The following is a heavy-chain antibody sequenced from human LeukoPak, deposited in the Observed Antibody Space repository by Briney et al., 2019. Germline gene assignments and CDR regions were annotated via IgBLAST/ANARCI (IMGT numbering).Heavy chain of an antibody. D-gene: IGHD3-10*01. V-gene: IGHV1-18*01. CDR2: ISVYNGNT. CDR1: GYTFTTYG. J-gene: IGHJ4*02. CDR3: ARGPHYYGSGSYYPFDY. Sequence: VASVKVSCKASGYTFTTYGISWVRQAPGQGLEWMGWISVYNGNTNYAKKFQGRVTMTTDTSTNTTYLELRSLISDDTAVYYCARGPHYYGSGSYYPFDYWGQGTLVTVSS.